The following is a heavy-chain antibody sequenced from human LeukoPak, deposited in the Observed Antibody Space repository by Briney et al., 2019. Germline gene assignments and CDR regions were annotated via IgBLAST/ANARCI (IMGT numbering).Heavy chain of an antibody. CDR3: ATGYGDFRVEGRYFYS. V-gene: IGHV4-59*01. D-gene: IGHD4-17*01. CDR1: GGSIRSYY. J-gene: IGHJ4*02. CDR2: IYYSGTT. Sequence: PSETLSLTCTVSGGSIRSYYWSWIRQPPGKGLEWIGYIYYSGTTNYNPSLKSRVTISIDTSKKHFFLKLKSVTAADTAVYYCATGYGDFRVEGRYFYSWGQGTLVTVSS.